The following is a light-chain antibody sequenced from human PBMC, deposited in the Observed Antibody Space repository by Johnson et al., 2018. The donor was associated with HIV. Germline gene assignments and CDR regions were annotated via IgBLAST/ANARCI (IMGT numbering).Light chain of an antibody. CDR1: SSNIGNNY. Sequence: HSVLTQPPSVSAAPGQKVTISCSGSSSNIGNNYVSWYQQLPGTAPKLLIYYNNKRPSGIPDRFSGSKSGTSATLGITGLQTGDEADYYCGTWDSSLSAEVFGTGTKVTVL. CDR3: GTWDSSLSAEV. J-gene: IGLJ1*01. CDR2: YNN. V-gene: IGLV1-51*01.